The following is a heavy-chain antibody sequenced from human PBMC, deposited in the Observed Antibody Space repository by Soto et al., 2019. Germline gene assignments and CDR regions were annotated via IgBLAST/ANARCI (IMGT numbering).Heavy chain of an antibody. Sequence: ASVKVSCKASGYTFTSYYMHWVRQAPGQGLEWMGIINPSGGSTSYAQKFQGRVTMTRDTSTSTVYMELSSLRSEDTAVYYCARDPTRDGQYNWFDPWGQGTLVTVSS. V-gene: IGHV1-46*01. CDR2: INPSGGST. D-gene: IGHD4-4*01. CDR3: ARDPTRDGQYNWFDP. J-gene: IGHJ5*02. CDR1: GYTFTSYY.